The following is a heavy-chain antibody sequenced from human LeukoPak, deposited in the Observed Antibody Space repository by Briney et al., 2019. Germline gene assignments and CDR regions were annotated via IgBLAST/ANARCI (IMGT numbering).Heavy chain of an antibody. J-gene: IGHJ2*01. D-gene: IGHD2-21*02. V-gene: IGHV1-69*01. CDR3: ARVADVVVTAIEFWYFDL. CDR2: IIPIFGTA. Sequence: ASVKVSCKASGGTFSSYTISWVRQAPGQGLEWMGGIIPIFGTANYAQKFQGRVTITADESTSTAYMELSSLRSEDTAVYYCARVADVVVTAIEFWYFDLWGRGTLVTVSS. CDR1: GGTFSSYT.